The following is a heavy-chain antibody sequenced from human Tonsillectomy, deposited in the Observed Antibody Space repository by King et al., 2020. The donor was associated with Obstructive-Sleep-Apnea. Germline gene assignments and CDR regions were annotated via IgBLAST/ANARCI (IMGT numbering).Heavy chain of an antibody. V-gene: IGHV4-34*01. CDR2: INHSGRT. D-gene: IGHD2-8*01. J-gene: IGHJ4*02. CDR3: ASRDNGFSAY. CDR1: GGSFSDYY. Sequence: HVQLQQWGAGLLQPSETLSLTCAVYGGSFSDYYWTWIRQPPGKGLEWIGEINHSGRTNYTPSLKSRVTISVDTSRDHFSLKLRSVTAADTAVYYCASRDNGFSAYWGQGTLVTVSS.